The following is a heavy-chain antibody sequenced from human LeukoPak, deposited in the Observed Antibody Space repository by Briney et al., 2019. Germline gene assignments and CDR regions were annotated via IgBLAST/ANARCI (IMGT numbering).Heavy chain of an antibody. CDR3: ANENYYGSGSYPDY. V-gene: IGHV3-30*18. CDR2: ISYDGSNK. D-gene: IGHD3-10*01. J-gene: IGHJ4*02. CDR1: GFTFSIYG. Sequence: AGGSLRLSCAASGFTFSIYGIHWVRQAPGKGLEWVALISYDGSNKYYADSVKGRFTISRDNSKNTLYLQMNSLRAEDTAVYYCANENYYGSGSYPDYWGQGTLVTVSS.